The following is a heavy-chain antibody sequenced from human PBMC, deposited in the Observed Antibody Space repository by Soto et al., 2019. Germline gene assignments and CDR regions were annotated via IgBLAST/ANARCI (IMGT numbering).Heavy chain of an antibody. CDR2: IYSGGSA. Sequence: QLVESGGGLIQPGGSLRLTCAVSGFSVSGKYMSWVRQAPGKGLDWVSVIYSGGSAYYADSVKGRFTISRDESQTILYLQMNSLRAQDTVVYYCASSMMVRGVLFDLWGQGTLVSVSS. V-gene: IGHV3-53*01. J-gene: IGHJ4*02. D-gene: IGHD3-10*01. CDR3: ASSMMVRGVLFDL. CDR1: GFSVSGKY.